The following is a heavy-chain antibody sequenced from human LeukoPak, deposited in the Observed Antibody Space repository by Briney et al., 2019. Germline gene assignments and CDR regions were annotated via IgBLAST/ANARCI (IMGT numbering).Heavy chain of an antibody. CDR3: VRESPDAFDI. Sequence: ASVKVSCKASGYTFSSYGITWVRQAPGQGLEWMGWISDYNGNTNYAQKLQGRVTMTRDTSTSTAYMEPRSLRSDDTAVYYCVRESPDAFDIWGQGTMVTVSS. CDR2: ISDYNGNT. CDR1: GYTFSSYG. J-gene: IGHJ3*02. V-gene: IGHV1-18*01.